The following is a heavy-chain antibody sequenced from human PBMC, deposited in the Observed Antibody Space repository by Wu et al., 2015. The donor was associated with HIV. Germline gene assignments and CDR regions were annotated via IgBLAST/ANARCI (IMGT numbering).Heavy chain of an antibody. D-gene: IGHD3-22*01. CDR3: ARAYYYDSSGPDAFDI. V-gene: IGHV1-69*12. CDR2: IIPIFGTA. CDR1: GGTFSSYA. Sequence: QVHLLQSGAEVKKPGSSVKVSCKASGGTFSSYAISWVRQAPGQGLEWMGGIIPIFGTANYAQKFQGRVTITADESTSTAYMELSSLRSEDTAVYYCARAYYYDSSGPDAFDIWGQGTMVTVSS. J-gene: IGHJ3*02.